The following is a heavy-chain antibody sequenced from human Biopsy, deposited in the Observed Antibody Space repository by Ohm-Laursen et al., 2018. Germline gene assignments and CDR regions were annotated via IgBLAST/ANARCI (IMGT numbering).Heavy chain of an antibody. Sequence: SDTLSLTCTVSGGSLSSYYWSWIRQPAGKGLEWIGRIYSSGSTNYNPSLKSRVTLSMDTSKRQFSLKLSFVTAADTAVYYCARWTPEYDSSRCYLDAFDIWGQGTKVTVSS. CDR2: IYSSGST. CDR3: ARWTPEYDSSRCYLDAFDI. D-gene: IGHD3-22*01. V-gene: IGHV4-4*07. CDR1: GGSLSSYY. J-gene: IGHJ3*02.